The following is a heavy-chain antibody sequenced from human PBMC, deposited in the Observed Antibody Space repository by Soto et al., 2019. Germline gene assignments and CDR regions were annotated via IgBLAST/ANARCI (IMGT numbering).Heavy chain of an antibody. V-gene: IGHV3-23*01. Sequence: EVQLLESGGGLVQPGGSLRLSCAASGFTFSSYAMTWVRQAPGKGLQWVSSISGTGAITAYADSVKGRFTISRDNSKNTAYLQLNTLRADDTAVYFCAKDRTVAGDPWDDYGMDVWGQGTTVTVSS. CDR3: AKDRTVAGDPWDDYGMDV. CDR1: GFTFSSYA. D-gene: IGHD6-19*01. J-gene: IGHJ6*02. CDR2: ISGTGAIT.